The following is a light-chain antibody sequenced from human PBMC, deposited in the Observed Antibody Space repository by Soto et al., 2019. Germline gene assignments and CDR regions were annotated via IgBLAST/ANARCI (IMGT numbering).Light chain of an antibody. Sequence: QSALTQPRSVSGSPGQSVTISCTGTSSDVGGYDYVSWYQQHPGKAPQLMIYDVSERPSGVPDRFSGSKSGNTASLTISGLQVEDEADYYCCSYAGSYTYVFGTGTKVTVL. CDR1: SSDVGGYDY. V-gene: IGLV2-11*01. J-gene: IGLJ1*01. CDR2: DVS. CDR3: CSYAGSYTYV.